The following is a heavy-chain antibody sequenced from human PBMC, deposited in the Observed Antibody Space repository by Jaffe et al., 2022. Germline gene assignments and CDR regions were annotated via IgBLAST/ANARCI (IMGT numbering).Heavy chain of an antibody. CDR1: GYSISSGYY. CDR2: IYHSGST. J-gene: IGHJ2*01. V-gene: IGHV4-38-2*01. CDR3: ARPLGDYLDYYWYFDL. D-gene: IGHD4-17*01. Sequence: QVQLQESGPGLVKPSETLSLTCAVSGYSISSGYYWGWIRQPPGKGLEWIGSIYHSGSTYYNPSLKSRVTISVDTSKNQFSLKLSSVTAADTAVYYCARPLGDYLDYYWYFDLWGRGTLVTVSS.